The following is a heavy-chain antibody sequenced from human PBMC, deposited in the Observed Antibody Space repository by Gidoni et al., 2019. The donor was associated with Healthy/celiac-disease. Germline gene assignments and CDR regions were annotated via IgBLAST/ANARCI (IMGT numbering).Heavy chain of an antibody. CDR1: GYNFTSYN. Sequence: QVQLVQSGAELKKPGASVKVSCKASGYNFTSYNIHWVRQAPGQGREWMGLINPSGGSTSYAQKFQGRVTMTRDTSTSTVYMELSSLRSEDTAVYYCAREASSGWWGWFDPWGQGTLVTVSS. CDR2: INPSGGST. V-gene: IGHV1-46*01. D-gene: IGHD6-19*01. CDR3: AREASSGWWGWFDP. J-gene: IGHJ5*02.